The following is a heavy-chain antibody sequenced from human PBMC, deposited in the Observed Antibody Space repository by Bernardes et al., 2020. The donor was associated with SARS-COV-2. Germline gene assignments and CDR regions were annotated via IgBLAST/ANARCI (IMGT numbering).Heavy chain of an antibody. V-gene: IGHV3-23*01. CDR2: ISGRGGTT. Sequence: GGSLRLSCTASGFSFSFYAMIWVRQGPGKGLEWVSAISGRGGTTVYADSVKGRFIISRDNSKNTLYLQMNSLRAEDTAIYYCAKVGGGASYYYYAMDVWGQGTTVTVSS. CDR3: AKVGGGASYYYYAMDV. D-gene: IGHD3-10*01. CDR1: GFSFSFYA. J-gene: IGHJ6*02.